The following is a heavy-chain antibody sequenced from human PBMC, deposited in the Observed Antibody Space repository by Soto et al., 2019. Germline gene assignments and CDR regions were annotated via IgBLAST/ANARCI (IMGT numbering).Heavy chain of an antibody. CDR1: GFTFSSYG. D-gene: IGHD1-7*01. CDR2: ISCDGSNK. Sequence: PGGSLRLSCAASGFTFSSYGMHWVRQAPGKGLEWVALISCDGSNKYYADSVKGRFTISRDNAKNMLYLQVNSLRADDTAVYYCAGSPGLSRISGTTLGAWGQGTLVTVSS. J-gene: IGHJ5*01. CDR3: AGSPGLSRISGTTLGA. V-gene: IGHV3-33*03.